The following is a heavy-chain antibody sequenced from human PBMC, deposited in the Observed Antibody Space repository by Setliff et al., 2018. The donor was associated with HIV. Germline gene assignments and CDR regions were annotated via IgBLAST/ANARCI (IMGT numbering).Heavy chain of an antibody. V-gene: IGHV5-51*01. Sequence: GESLKLSCKTSGYSFSNYWIAWVRQVPGKGLQWMGLIYPQDSTTSYSPSFSRHVTMSVDKSLTTAYLQWSDLKDSDTGIYYCARHTVDYSLLVIQNPGALDTWGQGTLVTV. CDR2: IYPQDSTT. D-gene: IGHD3-16*02. J-gene: IGHJ5*02. CDR3: ARHTVDYSLLVIQNPGALDT. CDR1: GYSFSNYW.